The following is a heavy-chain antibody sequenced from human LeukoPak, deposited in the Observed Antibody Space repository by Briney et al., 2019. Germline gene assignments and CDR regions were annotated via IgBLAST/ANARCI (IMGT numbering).Heavy chain of an antibody. V-gene: IGHV3-33*01. CDR2: IWYDGSNK. CDR1: GFTFSSYG. Sequence: GGSLRLSCAASGFTFSSYGMHWVRQAPGKGLERVAVIWYDGSNKYYADSVKGRFTISRDNSKNTLYLQMNSLRAEDTAVYYCARERSIVATFDYWGQGTLVTVSS. J-gene: IGHJ4*02. D-gene: IGHD5-12*01. CDR3: ARERSIVATFDY.